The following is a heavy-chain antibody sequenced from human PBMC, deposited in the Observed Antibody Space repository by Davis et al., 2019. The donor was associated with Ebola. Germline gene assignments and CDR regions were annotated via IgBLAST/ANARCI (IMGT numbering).Heavy chain of an antibody. Sequence: PGGSLRLSCAASGFTSSSYAMSWVRQAPGKGLEWVSAISSSSSYIYYADSVKGRFTISRDNSKNTLYLQMNSLRAEDTAVYYCAKNLRDYYDSSGYYPDAFDIWGQGTMVTVSS. D-gene: IGHD3-22*01. CDR2: ISSSSSYI. J-gene: IGHJ3*02. V-gene: IGHV3-23*01. CDR1: GFTSSSYA. CDR3: AKNLRDYYDSSGYYPDAFDI.